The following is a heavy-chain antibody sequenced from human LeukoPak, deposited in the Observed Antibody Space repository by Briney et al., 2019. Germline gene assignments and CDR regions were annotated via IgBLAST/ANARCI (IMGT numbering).Heavy chain of an antibody. CDR1: GGSISSGGYS. Sequence: SETLSLTCAVSGGSISSGGYSWSWIRQPPGKGLEWIGYIYHSGSTYYNPSLKSRVTISVDRSKNQFSLKLSSVTAADTAVYYCARAGHTRHFDLWGRGTLVTASS. V-gene: IGHV4-30-2*01. D-gene: IGHD1-1*01. CDR2: IYHSGST. CDR3: ARAGHTRHFDL. J-gene: IGHJ2*01.